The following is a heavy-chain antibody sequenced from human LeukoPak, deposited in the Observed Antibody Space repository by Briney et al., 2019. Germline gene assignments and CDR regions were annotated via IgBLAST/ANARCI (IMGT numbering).Heavy chain of an antibody. CDR2: INPTGGST. V-gene: IGHV1-46*01. D-gene: IGHD6-6*01. Sequence: GASVKVSCKASGYTFPSYFMHWVRQAPGQGLEWMGIINPTGGSTTYAQKFQGRVTMTRDTSTSTVYMELSSLRSDDTAVYYCARTAARLFDYWGQGTLVPVSS. J-gene: IGHJ4*02. CDR3: ARTAARLFDY. CDR1: GYTFPSYF.